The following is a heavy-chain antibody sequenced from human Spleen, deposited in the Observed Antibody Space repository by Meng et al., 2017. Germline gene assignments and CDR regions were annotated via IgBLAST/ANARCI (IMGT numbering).Heavy chain of an antibody. Sequence: VKVSCKASGGTFSSYAISWVRQAPGQGLEWMGGIIPIFGTANYAQKFQGRVTITADESTSTAYMELSSLRSEDTAVYYCARDGVVVVAAYYFDYWGQGTLVTVSS. J-gene: IGHJ4*02. CDR1: GGTFSSYA. CDR3: ARDGVVVVAAYYFDY. D-gene: IGHD2-15*01. V-gene: IGHV1-69*13. CDR2: IIPIFGTA.